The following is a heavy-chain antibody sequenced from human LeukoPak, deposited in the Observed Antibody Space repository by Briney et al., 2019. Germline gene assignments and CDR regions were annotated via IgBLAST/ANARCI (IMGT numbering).Heavy chain of an antibody. CDR3: ARAQESELLWFGELFIDY. CDR2: IWYDGSNK. Sequence: PGGSPRLSCAASGFTFGSYGMHWVRQAPGKGLEWVAVIWYDGSNKYYADSVKGRFTISRDNSKNTLYLQMNSLRAEDTAVYYCARAQESELLWFGELFIDYWGQGTLVTVSS. V-gene: IGHV3-33*01. CDR1: GFTFGSYG. J-gene: IGHJ4*02. D-gene: IGHD3-10*01.